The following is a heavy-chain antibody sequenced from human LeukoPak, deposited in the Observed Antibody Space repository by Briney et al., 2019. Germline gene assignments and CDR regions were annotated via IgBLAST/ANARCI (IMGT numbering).Heavy chain of an antibody. CDR2: LYYSGGT. V-gene: IGHV4-30-4*07. D-gene: IGHD3-22*01. Sequence: SYTLSLTCAVSGGSISRGGYSWIWIRPPPGKALMCIGYLYYSGGTYYNPSLKSRVTISVDTSKNQFSLKLSSVTAADTAVYYCARVERHDSFLDAFDIWGQGTMVTVSS. CDR1: GGSISRGGYS. J-gene: IGHJ3*02. CDR3: ARVERHDSFLDAFDI.